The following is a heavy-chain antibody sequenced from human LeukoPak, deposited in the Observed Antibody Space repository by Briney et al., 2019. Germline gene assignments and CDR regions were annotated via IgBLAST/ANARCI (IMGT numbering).Heavy chain of an antibody. J-gene: IGHJ1*01. CDR2: IYYSGST. CDR1: GGSISSYY. D-gene: IGHD2-21*01. Sequence: PSETLSLTCTVSGGSISSYYWSWIRQPPGKGLEWIGYIYYSGSTNYNPSLKSRVTISVDTSKNQFSLKLSSVTAADTAVYYCAGDYSLSGEFQHWGQGTLVTVSS. V-gene: IGHV4-59*01. CDR3: AGDYSLSGEFQH.